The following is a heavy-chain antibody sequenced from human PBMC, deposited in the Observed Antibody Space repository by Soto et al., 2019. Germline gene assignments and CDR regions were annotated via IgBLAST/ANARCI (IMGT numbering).Heavy chain of an antibody. J-gene: IGHJ6*02. CDR3: AKGRSYYYYYGVDV. CDR2: IIDSGGST. V-gene: IGHV3-23*01. Sequence: GSLRLSCAASGFTFSSCAMSWVRQAPGKGLVWVSDIIDSGGSTYYADSVKGRFTISRDNSKSTLYLQMNSLRAEDTALYYCAKGRSYYYYYGVDVWGQGTTVTVSS. CDR1: GFTFSSCA.